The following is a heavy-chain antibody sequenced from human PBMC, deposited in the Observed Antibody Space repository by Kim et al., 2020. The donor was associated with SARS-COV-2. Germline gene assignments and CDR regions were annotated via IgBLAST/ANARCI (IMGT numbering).Heavy chain of an antibody. Sequence: SVKVSCKASGGTFSSYAISWVRQAPGQGLEWMGRIIPILGIANYAQKFQGRVTITADKSTSTAYMELSSLRSEDTAVYYCAREPKGGGYCSSTSCYEADYYYYYMDVWGKGTTVTISS. CDR2: IIPILGIA. V-gene: IGHV1-69*04. J-gene: IGHJ6*03. CDR3: AREPKGGGYCSSTSCYEADYYYYYMDV. CDR1: GGTFSSYA. D-gene: IGHD2-2*01.